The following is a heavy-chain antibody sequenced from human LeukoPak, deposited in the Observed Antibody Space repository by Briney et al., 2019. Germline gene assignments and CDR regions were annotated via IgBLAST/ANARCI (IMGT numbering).Heavy chain of an antibody. J-gene: IGHJ5*02. CDR3: ARDHHGSGSYPNP. Sequence: PGGSLRLSCAASGFTFSSYGMHWVRQAPGKGLEWVAFIRYDGSNKYYADSVKGRFTISRDNSKNTLYLQMNSLRVDDTAVYYCARDHHGSGSYPNPWGQGTPVTVSS. D-gene: IGHD3-10*01. CDR1: GFTFSSYG. CDR2: IRYDGSNK. V-gene: IGHV3-30*02.